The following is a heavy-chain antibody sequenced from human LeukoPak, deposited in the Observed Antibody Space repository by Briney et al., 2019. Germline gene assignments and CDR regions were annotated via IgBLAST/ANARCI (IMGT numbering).Heavy chain of an antibody. V-gene: IGHV5-10-1*01. CDR2: IDPSDSYT. CDR1: GYSFTSYW. D-gene: IGHD3-10*01. Sequence: NPGESLKISCKGSGYSFTSYWISWVRQMPGKGLEWMGRIDPSDSYTNYSPSFQGHVTISADKSISTAYLQWSSLKASDTAMYYSATRRDYGSGSYYNAAFDIWGQGTMVTVSS. CDR3: ATRRDYGSGSYYNAAFDI. J-gene: IGHJ3*02.